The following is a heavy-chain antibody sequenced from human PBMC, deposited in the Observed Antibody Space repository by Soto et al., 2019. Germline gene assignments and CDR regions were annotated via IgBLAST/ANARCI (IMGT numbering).Heavy chain of an antibody. J-gene: IGHJ2*01. Sequence: SETLSLTCSASGYSVTSSDYYWAWIRQPPGKGLEWIGSMFYSGLTYYNPSLKSRVTLSVDTSKNQFSVRLNSVTAADTAVYYCARDSQKVGTTRLYFGLWGRGTLVTVSS. CDR2: MFYSGLT. D-gene: IGHD1-26*01. CDR1: GYSVTSSDYY. CDR3: ARDSQKVGTTRLYFGL. V-gene: IGHV4-39*02.